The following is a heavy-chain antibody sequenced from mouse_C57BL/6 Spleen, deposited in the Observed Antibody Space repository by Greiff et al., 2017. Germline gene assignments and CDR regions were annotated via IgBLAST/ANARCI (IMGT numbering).Heavy chain of an antibody. V-gene: IGHV1-7*01. D-gene: IGHD1-1*01. J-gene: IGHJ4*01. CDR3: ARGEYYPLPGDY. CDR2: INPSSGYT. Sequence: QVQLQQPGAELAKPGASGKLSCKASGYTFTSYWMHWVNQRPGQGLGWIGYINPSSGYTKSNQKFKDKATLTAEKTSSTAYMQLSSLTYEDSAVYYCARGEYYPLPGDYWGQGTGVTVSS. CDR1: GYTFTSYW.